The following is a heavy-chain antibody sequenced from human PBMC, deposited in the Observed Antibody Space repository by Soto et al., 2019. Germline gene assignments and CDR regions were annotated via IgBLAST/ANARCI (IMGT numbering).Heavy chain of an antibody. CDR2: ISYDGSNK. Sequence: GSLRRACAASGFTFSSHGMHWVRQAPGKGLEWVAVISYDGSNKYYADSVKGRFTISRDNSKNTLYLQMNSLRAEDTAVYYCAKGLYDSSGYWGADIWGQGTMVTVSS. J-gene: IGHJ3*02. CDR3: AKGLYDSSGYWGADI. D-gene: IGHD3-22*01. CDR1: GFTFSSHG. V-gene: IGHV3-30*18.